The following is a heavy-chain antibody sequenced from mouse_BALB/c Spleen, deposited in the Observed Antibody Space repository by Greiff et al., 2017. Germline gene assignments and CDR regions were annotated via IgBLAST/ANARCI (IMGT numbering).Heavy chain of an antibody. CDR1: GYTFTNYW. D-gene: IGHD1-2*01. CDR3: ARRDGGYYGPDY. Sequence: QVQLQQSGAELVRPGTSVKISCKASGYTFTNYWLGWVKQRPGQGLEWIGDIYPGGGYTNYNEKFKGKATLTADTSSSTAYMQLSSLTSEDSAVYFCARRDGGYYGPDYWGQGTTLTVSS. V-gene: IGHV1-63*02. CDR2: IYPGGGYT. J-gene: IGHJ2*01.